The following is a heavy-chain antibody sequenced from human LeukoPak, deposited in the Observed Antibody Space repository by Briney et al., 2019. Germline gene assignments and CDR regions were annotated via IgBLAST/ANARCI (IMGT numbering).Heavy chain of an antibody. D-gene: IGHD6-6*01. CDR1: GFTFSSYW. CDR3: ARASNNQLPSNSYYFDY. CDR2: IKQDGSEK. Sequence: GGSLRLSCAASGFTFSSYWMSWVRQAPGKGLEGVANIKQDGSEKYYVDSVKGRFTISRDNAKNSLYLQMNSLRAEDTAVYYCARASNNQLPSNSYYFDYWGQGTLVTVSS. V-gene: IGHV3-7*01. J-gene: IGHJ4*02.